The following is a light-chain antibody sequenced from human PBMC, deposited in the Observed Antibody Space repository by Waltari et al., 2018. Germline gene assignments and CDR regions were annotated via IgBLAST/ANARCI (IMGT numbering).Light chain of an antibody. CDR1: NIGSKS. V-gene: IGLV3-21*03. CDR3: QVWDSSSDHLVV. CDR2: EDS. J-gene: IGLJ2*01. Sequence: SYVLTQPPSVSVAPGKTARITCGGNNIGSKSVHWYQQKPGQAPVLVVYEDSDRPSGIPERFSGSNSGNTATLTISRVEAGDEADYYCQVWDSSSDHLVVFGGGTKLTVL.